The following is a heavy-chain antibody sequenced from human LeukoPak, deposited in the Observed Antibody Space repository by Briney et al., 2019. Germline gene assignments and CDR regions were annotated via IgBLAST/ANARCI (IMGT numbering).Heavy chain of an antibody. CDR2: IKQDGSKK. V-gene: IGHV3-7*01. Sequence: GGSLRLSCAASGFTFRNNWMSWVRQAPGKGLEWVANIKQDGSKKNYVDSVKGRFTISRDNSKNTLYLQMNSLRAEDTAVYYCAKRGDSSWSYYYYYMDVWGKGTTVTISS. CDR1: GFTFRNNW. D-gene: IGHD6-13*01. CDR3: AKRGDSSWSYYYYYMDV. J-gene: IGHJ6*03.